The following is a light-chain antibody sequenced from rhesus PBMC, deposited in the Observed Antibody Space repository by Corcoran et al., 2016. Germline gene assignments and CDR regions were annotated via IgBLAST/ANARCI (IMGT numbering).Light chain of an antibody. J-gene: IGKJ4*01. Sequence: DIQMTQSPSALSASVGDRVTISCRASQNISSNLAWYQQKPGKAPKLLIYAASSLQTGIPSRFSGSGSGTDFTLTISSLQPEDSTAYYCQHDYDNPLTFGGGTKVEIK. CDR1: QNISSN. CDR3: QHDYDNPLT. V-gene: IGKV1-44*03. CDR2: AAS.